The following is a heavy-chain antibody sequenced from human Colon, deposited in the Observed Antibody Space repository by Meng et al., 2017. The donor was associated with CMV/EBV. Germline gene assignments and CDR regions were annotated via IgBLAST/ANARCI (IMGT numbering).Heavy chain of an antibody. CDR1: GGCFSGYY. Sequence: QEGGPGLLKALETLSLPFAGCGGCFSGYYWSWIRQPPGKGLEWIGEINHSGSTNYNPSLKSRVTISVDTSKNQFSLKLSSVTAADTAVYYCASILFAAAAGGWGGYWGQGTLVTVSS. V-gene: IGHV4-34*01. D-gene: IGHD6-13*01. CDR2: INHSGST. J-gene: IGHJ4*02. CDR3: ASILFAAAAGGWGGY.